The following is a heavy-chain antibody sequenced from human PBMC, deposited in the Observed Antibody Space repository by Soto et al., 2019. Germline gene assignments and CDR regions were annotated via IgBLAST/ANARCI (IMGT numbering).Heavy chain of an antibody. CDR2: INGDGSTT. CDR1: GFTFSRYW. CDR3: TRSKYYMDV. V-gene: IGHV3-74*01. Sequence: GGSLRLSCAASGFTFSRYWMHWVRQAPGKGLVWVSRINGDGSTTSYADSVKGRFTISRDNAKNTLYLQMNSLRAEDTAVYYCTRSKYYMDVWGKGTTVTVSS. J-gene: IGHJ6*03.